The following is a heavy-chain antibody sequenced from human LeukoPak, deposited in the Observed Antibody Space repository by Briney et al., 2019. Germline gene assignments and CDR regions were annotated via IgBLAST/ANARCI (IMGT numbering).Heavy chain of an antibody. J-gene: IGHJ4*02. CDR1: GDSTSSDRYY. Sequence: PLETLSLTCTVSGDSTSSDRYYGGWVRQPPGKGLEWIGNIYYSGSTYYNPSLKSRVTMSVDTFKNQFFLKLNSVTAADTAVYYCARGRPYSGGYHLDYWGQGTLVTVSA. D-gene: IGHD1-26*01. CDR3: ARGRPYSGGYHLDY. CDR2: IYYSGST. V-gene: IGHV4-39*02.